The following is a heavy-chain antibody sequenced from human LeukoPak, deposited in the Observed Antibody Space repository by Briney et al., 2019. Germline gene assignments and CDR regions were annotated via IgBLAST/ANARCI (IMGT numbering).Heavy chain of an antibody. CDR2: INPNSGDT. D-gene: IGHD6-13*01. Sequence: ASVKVSCKASGYTFSDYYMHWVRQAAGQGLEWMGWINPNSGDTHYAQMFQGRVTMTRDTSINAAYMELRRVRSDDAAVYYCAKSAQYSSAWFTGSFDYWGQGTLVTVSS. J-gene: IGHJ4*02. V-gene: IGHV1-2*02. CDR1: GYTFSDYY. CDR3: AKSAQYSSAWFTGSFDY.